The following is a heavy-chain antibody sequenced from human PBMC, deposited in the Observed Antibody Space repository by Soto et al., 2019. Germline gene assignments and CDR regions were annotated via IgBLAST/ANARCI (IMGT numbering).Heavy chain of an antibody. CDR1: GFIFSNYA. V-gene: IGHV3-30*18. J-gene: IGHJ6*02. CDR3: AKLIPSGGTFYYYYGMDV. CDR2: ISYEGSNK. Sequence: GGPLRLSCAASGFIFSNYAMHWVCRAPGKGQEWVGLISYEGSNKYYADSMKGRFTISRDNAKNTLFLQMNSLRAEDTAVYYCAKLIPSGGTFYYYYGMDVWGQGTTVTVSS. D-gene: IGHD2-15*01.